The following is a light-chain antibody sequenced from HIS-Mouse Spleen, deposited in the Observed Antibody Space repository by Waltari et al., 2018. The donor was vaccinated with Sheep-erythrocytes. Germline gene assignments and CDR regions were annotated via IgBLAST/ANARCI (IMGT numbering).Light chain of an antibody. CDR3: CSYAGSYNHV. Sequence: QSALTQPRSVSGSPGQSVTISCTGTSSDVGGYNYVSWYQQHRGKAPKLMIYDVSKRPSGVPYRFSGSKSGNTASLTISGLQAEDEADYYCCSYAGSYNHVFATGTKVTVL. V-gene: IGLV2-11*01. CDR2: DVS. CDR1: SSDVGGYNY. J-gene: IGLJ1*01.